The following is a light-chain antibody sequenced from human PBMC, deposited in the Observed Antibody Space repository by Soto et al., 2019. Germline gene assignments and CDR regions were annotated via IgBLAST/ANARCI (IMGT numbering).Light chain of an antibody. CDR1: SSNIGSNY. V-gene: IGLV1-47*01. CDR3: AAWDDSLSASGV. Sequence: QAVVTQPPSASGTPGQRVTISCSGSSSNIGSNYVYWYQQLPGTAPKLLIYRNDQRPSGVPDRFSGSKSGTSASLAISGLRSEDEADYYCAAWDDSLSASGVFGGGTKVTVL. J-gene: IGLJ2*01. CDR2: RND.